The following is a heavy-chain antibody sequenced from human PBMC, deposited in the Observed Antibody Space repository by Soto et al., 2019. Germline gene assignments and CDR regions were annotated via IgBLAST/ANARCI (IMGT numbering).Heavy chain of an antibody. Sequence: PGGSLRLSCAASGFTFSSYAMHWVRQAPGKGLEWVAVISYDGSNKYYADSVKGRFTISRDNSKNTLYLQMNSLRAEDTAVYYCARGPWWIQLSGPFDYWGQGTLVTVSS. J-gene: IGHJ4*02. CDR1: GFTFSSYA. V-gene: IGHV3-30-3*01. CDR2: ISYDGSNK. D-gene: IGHD5-18*01. CDR3: ARGPWWIQLSGPFDY.